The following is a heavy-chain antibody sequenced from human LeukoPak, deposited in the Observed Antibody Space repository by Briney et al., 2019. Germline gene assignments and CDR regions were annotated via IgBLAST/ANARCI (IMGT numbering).Heavy chain of an antibody. Sequence: PGGPLRLSCAASGLTFSSYWMHWVRQAPGKGLVWVSRINSDGISTSYADSVKGRFTISRDNAKNTLYLQMKSLSAEDTAVYYCARGSDYDILTGYSPSDAFDIWGQGTMVTVSS. CDR3: ARGSDYDILTGYSPSDAFDI. V-gene: IGHV3-74*01. CDR1: GLTFSSYW. J-gene: IGHJ3*02. CDR2: INSDGIST. D-gene: IGHD3-9*01.